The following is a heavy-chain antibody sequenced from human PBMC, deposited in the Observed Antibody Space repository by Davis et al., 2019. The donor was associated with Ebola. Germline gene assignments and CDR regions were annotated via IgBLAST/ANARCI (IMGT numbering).Heavy chain of an antibody. V-gene: IGHV1-8*02. Sequence: ASVKVSCKASGYTFTSYYMHWVRQATGQGLEWMGWMNPNSGNTGYAQKFQGRVTMTRNTSISTAYMELSSLRSEDTAVFYCARASFGYNSGWYADYWGPGSLVTVSS. CDR1: GYTFTSYY. J-gene: IGHJ4*02. CDR2: MNPNSGNT. D-gene: IGHD6-19*01. CDR3: ARASFGYNSGWYADY.